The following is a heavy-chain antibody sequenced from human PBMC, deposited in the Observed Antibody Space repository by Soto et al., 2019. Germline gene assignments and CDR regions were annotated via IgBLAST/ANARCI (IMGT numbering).Heavy chain of an antibody. Sequence: QITLKESGPTLVKPTQTLTLTCTFSGFSLSTSGVGVGWIRQPPGKALEWLALIYWDDDKRYSPSLKSRLTITKDTSKNQVVLTMTNMDPVDTATYYCAHTRESVLLWFGDTLGRFDPWGQGTLVTVSS. CDR2: IYWDDDK. V-gene: IGHV2-5*02. CDR3: AHTRESVLLWFGDTLGRFDP. CDR1: GFSLSTSGVG. D-gene: IGHD3-10*01. J-gene: IGHJ5*02.